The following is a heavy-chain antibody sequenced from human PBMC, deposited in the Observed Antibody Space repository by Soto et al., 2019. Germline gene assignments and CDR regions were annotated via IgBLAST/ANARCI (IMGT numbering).Heavy chain of an antibody. J-gene: IGHJ6*02. D-gene: IGHD2-21*02. CDR3: AREKAYCGGDCYSYYYYYYGMDV. Sequence: SVKVSCKASGGTFSSYTMRWVRQAPGQGLEWMGRIIPILGIANYAQKFQGRVTITADKSTSTAYMELSSLRSEDTAVYYCAREKAYCGGDCYSYYYYYYGMDVWGQGTTVTVSS. CDR1: GGTFSSYT. V-gene: IGHV1-69*04. CDR2: IIPILGIA.